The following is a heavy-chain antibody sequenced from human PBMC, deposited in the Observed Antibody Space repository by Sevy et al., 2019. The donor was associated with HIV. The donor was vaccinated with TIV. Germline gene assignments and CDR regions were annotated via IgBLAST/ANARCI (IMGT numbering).Heavy chain of an antibody. J-gene: IGHJ3*02. D-gene: IGHD3-10*01. CDR2: IYSGGST. Sequence: GGSLRLSCAASGFTVSRNYMSWVRQAPGKGLEWVSIIYSGGSTYYADSVKGRFTISRDNSKNTLYFQMNSLRVEDTAVYYCVRDQQVNGSGSYAFDIWGQGTMVTVSS. V-gene: IGHV3-53*01. CDR1: GFTVSRNY. CDR3: VRDQQVNGSGSYAFDI.